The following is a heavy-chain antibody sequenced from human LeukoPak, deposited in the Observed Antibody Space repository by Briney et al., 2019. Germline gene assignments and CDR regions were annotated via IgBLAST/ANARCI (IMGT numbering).Heavy chain of an antibody. CDR2: IIPIFGTA. CDR3: ASRWSEYSSSYDY. CDR1: GVTFSSYA. V-gene: IGHV1-69*05. J-gene: IGHJ4*02. Sequence: SVKVSCKASGVTFSSYAISWVRQAPGQGLEWMGGIIPIFGTANYAQKFQGRVTITTDESTSTAYMELSSLRSEDTAVYYCASRWSEYSSSYDYWGQGTLVTVSS. D-gene: IGHD6-13*01.